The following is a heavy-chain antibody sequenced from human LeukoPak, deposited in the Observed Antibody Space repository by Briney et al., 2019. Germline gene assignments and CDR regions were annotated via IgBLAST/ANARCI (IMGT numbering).Heavy chain of an antibody. CDR3: AREASDTAMATYYFDY. V-gene: IGHV4-4*07. CDR1: GRSISTYY. CDR2: IYISGRT. J-gene: IGHJ4*02. D-gene: IGHD5-18*01. Sequence: SETLPLTCTVSGRSISTYYWSWIRQPAGKGLEWIGRIYISGRTNYNPSLQSRVTMSVDTSRNQFSLKLRSVTAADTAVYYCAREASDTAMATYYFDYWGQGTLVTVSS.